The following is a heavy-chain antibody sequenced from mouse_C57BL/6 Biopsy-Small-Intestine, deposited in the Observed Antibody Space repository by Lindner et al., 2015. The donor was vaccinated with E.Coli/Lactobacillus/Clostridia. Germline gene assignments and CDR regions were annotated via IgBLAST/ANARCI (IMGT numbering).Heavy chain of an antibody. D-gene: IGHD2-3*01. CDR3: ARRIYDGYYVSDFYAMDY. Sequence: VQLQESGAELARPGASVTLSCKASGYTFTSYGINWVKQRTGQGLEWLGGIYPRSGNTYYNENFKDKATLTADKSSSTAYMELRSLTSEDSAVYFCARRIYDGYYVSDFYAMDYWGQGTSVTVSS. V-gene: IGHV1-81*01. CDR2: IYPRSGNT. J-gene: IGHJ4*01. CDR1: GYTFTSYG.